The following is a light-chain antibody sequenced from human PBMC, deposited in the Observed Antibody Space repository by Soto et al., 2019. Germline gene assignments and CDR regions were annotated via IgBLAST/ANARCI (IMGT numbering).Light chain of an antibody. J-gene: IGKJ3*01. V-gene: IGKV1-12*01. CDR3: QQANTFPLT. CDR2: ASS. Sequence: DIQMTQSPSSASASVGDTVTITCRASQDILSWLAWYQQKPGEAPRLLIYASSNLQSGVPSRFSGSRSGTDFTLTISSLQPEDFATYYCQQANTFPLTFGPGTRLDIK. CDR1: QDILSW.